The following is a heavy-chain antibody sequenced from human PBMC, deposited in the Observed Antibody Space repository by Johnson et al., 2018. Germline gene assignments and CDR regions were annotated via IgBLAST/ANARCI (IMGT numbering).Heavy chain of an antibody. V-gene: IGHV3-30*04. D-gene: IGHD4-23*01. J-gene: IGHJ4*02. Sequence: QVQLVESGGGVVQPGRSLRLSCAASGFTFSSYAMYWVRQAPGRGLEWVAVISYEGSNKYYADSVKGRFTISRDNPKNTLYLQINSLRAEDTAVYYCARVLGRVTPFDYWGQGTLVTVSS. CDR1: GFTFSSYA. CDR3: ARVLGRVTPFDY. CDR2: ISYEGSNK.